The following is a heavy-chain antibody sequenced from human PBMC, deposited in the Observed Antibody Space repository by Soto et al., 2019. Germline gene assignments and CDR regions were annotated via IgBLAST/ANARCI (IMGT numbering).Heavy chain of an antibody. Sequence: GGSLRLSCAASGFTVSSNYMSWVRQAPGKGLEWVSVIYSGGSTYYADSVKGRFTISRDNSKNTLYLQMNSLRAEDTAVYYCAREGSISMVRGVLIDPNYYYHGMDVWGQGTTVTVSS. D-gene: IGHD3-10*01. CDR1: GFTVSSNY. CDR2: IYSGGST. V-gene: IGHV3-66*01. CDR3: AREGSISMVRGVLIDPNYYYHGMDV. J-gene: IGHJ6*02.